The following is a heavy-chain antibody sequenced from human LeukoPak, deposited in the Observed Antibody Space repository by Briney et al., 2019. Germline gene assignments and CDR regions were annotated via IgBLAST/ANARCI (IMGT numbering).Heavy chain of an antibody. D-gene: IGHD2-15*01. CDR3: ASLTRGCSGGSCYPYFDY. Sequence: SETLSLTCAVSGGSISSSNWWSWVRQPPGKGLEWIGEIYHSGSTNYNPSLKSRVTISVDKSKNQFSLKLSSVTAADTAVYYCASLTRGCSGGSCYPYFDYWGQGTLVTVSS. V-gene: IGHV4-4*02. CDR2: IYHSGST. J-gene: IGHJ4*02. CDR1: GGSISSSNW.